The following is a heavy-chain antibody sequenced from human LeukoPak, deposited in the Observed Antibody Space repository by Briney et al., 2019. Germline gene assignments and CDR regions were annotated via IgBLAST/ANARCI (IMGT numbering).Heavy chain of an antibody. CDR1: GFTFDDYG. CDR3: ARTDRDYLWGSYRYPIDF. CDR2: INWNGGST. D-gene: IGHD3-16*02. V-gene: IGHV3-20*04. Sequence: TGGSLRLSCAASGFTFDDYGMRWVRQAPEKGLEWVSGINWNGGSTGYADSVKGRFTISRDNSKNTLYLQMNSLRAEDTAVYYCARTDRDYLWGSYRYPIDFWGQGTLVTVSS. J-gene: IGHJ4*02.